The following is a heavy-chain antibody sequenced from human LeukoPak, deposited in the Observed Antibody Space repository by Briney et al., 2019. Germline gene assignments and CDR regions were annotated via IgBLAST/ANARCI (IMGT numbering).Heavy chain of an antibody. Sequence: GESLKISCKGSGYSFTSYWIGWVRQMPGKGLELMGIIYPGDSDTRYSPSFQGQVTISADKSISTAYLQWSSLKASDTAMYYCARLTGIVVVPAAMFGPPDYWGQGTLVTVSS. V-gene: IGHV5-51*01. J-gene: IGHJ4*02. D-gene: IGHD2-2*01. CDR2: IYPGDSDT. CDR1: GYSFTSYW. CDR3: ARLTGIVVVPAAMFGPPDY.